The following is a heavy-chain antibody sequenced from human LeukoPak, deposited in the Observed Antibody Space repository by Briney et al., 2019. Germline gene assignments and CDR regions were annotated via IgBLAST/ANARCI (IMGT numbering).Heavy chain of an antibody. CDR3: VRDRDGTGNYPLDY. Sequence: PGGSLRLSCAASGFTFSKYAMSWVRQAPGKGLEWVSGISGSGGGPYYADSVKGRFTISRDNSKNTLYLQMNSLRADDTAVYYCVRDRDGTGNYPLDYLGQGTLVIVSS. J-gene: IGHJ4*02. CDR2: ISGSGGGP. D-gene: IGHD3-10*01. CDR1: GFTFSKYA. V-gene: IGHV3-23*01.